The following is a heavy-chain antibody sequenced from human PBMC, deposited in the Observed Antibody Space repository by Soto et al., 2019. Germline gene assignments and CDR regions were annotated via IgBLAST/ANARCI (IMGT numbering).Heavy chain of an antibody. Sequence: QVQLVQSGAEVKKPGSSVKVSCKASGGTFTSYSISWVRQAPGQGLEWMGRFIPILGIVNYAQKFQGRVTITADKSTSPAYMELSSLRSEDTTVYYCARDGSPFQYTNWAYYFDYWGQGTLVTVSS. V-gene: IGHV1-69*08. D-gene: IGHD7-27*01. CDR1: GGTFTSYS. CDR2: FIPILGIV. CDR3: ARDGSPFQYTNWAYYFDY. J-gene: IGHJ4*02.